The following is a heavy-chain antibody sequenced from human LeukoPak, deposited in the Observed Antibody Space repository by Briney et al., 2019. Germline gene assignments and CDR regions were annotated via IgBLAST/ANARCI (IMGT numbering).Heavy chain of an antibody. J-gene: IGHJ4*02. Sequence: GASVKVSCKASGYTFTSHHINWVRQAAGQGLEWMGWMNPDSGNTVYAQKFQGRVTMTWDTSISTAYMELSSLRSEDTGVYYCATNAGLNWGQGTLVTVSS. CDR2: MNPDSGNT. V-gene: IGHV1-8*01. CDR3: ATNAGLN. CDR1: GYTFTSHH.